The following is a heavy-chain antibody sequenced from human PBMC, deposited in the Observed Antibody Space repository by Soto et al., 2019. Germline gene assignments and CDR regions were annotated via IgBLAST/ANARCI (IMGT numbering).Heavy chain of an antibody. V-gene: IGHV3-72*01. J-gene: IGHJ4*02. Sequence: EVQLVESGGGLVQPGGSLRLSCATSGFIFSDHYLDWVRQAPGRGLEWVGRSRIKANNYISQYAASVQGRFSISRDESKQSLFLEMNSLKTEDTAVYYCVRGFNSFASWGQGTLVTVSS. CDR1: GFIFSDHY. CDR3: VRGFNSFAS. CDR2: SRIKANNYIS.